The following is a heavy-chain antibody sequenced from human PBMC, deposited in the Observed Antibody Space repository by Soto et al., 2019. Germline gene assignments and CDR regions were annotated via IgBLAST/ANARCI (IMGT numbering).Heavy chain of an antibody. CDR3: ARDLFTIFGVVIIPYGMDV. Sequence: SVKVSCKASGGTFSSYAISWVRQAPGQGLEWMGGIIPIFGTANYAQKFQGRVTITADGSTSTAYMELSSLRSEDTAVYYCARDLFTIFGVVIIPYGMDVWGQGTTVTVSS. V-gene: IGHV1-69*13. CDR1: GGTFSSYA. D-gene: IGHD3-3*01. J-gene: IGHJ6*02. CDR2: IIPIFGTA.